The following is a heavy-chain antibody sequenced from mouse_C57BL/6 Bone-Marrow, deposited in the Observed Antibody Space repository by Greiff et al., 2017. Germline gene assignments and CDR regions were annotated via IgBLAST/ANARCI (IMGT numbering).Heavy chain of an antibody. J-gene: IGHJ3*01. CDR1: GFTFSSYG. D-gene: IGHD1-1*01. Sequence: EVKLMESGGDLVKPGGPLKLSCAASGFTFSSYGMSWVRQTPDKRLEWVATISSGGSYTYYPDSVKGRFTISRDNAKNTLYLQMSSLKSEDTAMYYCARHYYGSSSFAYWGQGTLVTVSA. CDR3: ARHYYGSSSFAY. CDR2: ISSGGSYT. V-gene: IGHV5-6*01.